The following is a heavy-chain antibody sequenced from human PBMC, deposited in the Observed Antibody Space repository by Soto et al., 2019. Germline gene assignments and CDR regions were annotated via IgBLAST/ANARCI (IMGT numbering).Heavy chain of an antibody. CDR2: IYYSGST. Sequence: PSETLSLTCTVSGGSISSYYWSWIRQPPGKGLEWIGYIYYSGSTNYNPSLKSRVTISVDTSKNQFSLKLSSVTAADTAVYYCARLGDIVVVPAAGAFDYWGQGTLVTVPQ. CDR1: GGSISSYY. J-gene: IGHJ4*02. CDR3: ARLGDIVVVPAAGAFDY. V-gene: IGHV4-59*08. D-gene: IGHD2-2*01.